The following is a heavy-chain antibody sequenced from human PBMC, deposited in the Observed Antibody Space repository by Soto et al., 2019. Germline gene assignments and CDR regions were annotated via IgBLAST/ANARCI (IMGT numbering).Heavy chain of an antibody. CDR1: GGTFYNYG. CDR3: ARGARGGSSPFDY. J-gene: IGHJ4*02. CDR2: INPRSGVT. V-gene: IGHV1-69*04. D-gene: IGHD6-6*01. Sequence: SVKVSCKASGGTFYNYGFSWMRQAPGQGLEWMGRINPRSGVTSSAEKFQGRVTIFRDTSTTTVYMELSNLRSEDTAIYYCARGARGGSSPFDYWGQGTLVTVSS.